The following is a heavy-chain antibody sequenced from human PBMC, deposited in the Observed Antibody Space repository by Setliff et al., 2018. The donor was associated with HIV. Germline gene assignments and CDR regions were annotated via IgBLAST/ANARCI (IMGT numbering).Heavy chain of an antibody. Sequence: GGSLRLSCVASGFNFSTFAMHWVRQAPGKGPEWLAVLSSDGSKKYYAESVKGRSTISRDTSKNTLYLQVDSLRPNDTAVYYCARDFFSGWYAGYFQYWARAPWSPSPQ. CDR3: ARDFFSGWYAGYFQY. J-gene: IGHJ1*01. CDR1: GFNFSTFA. D-gene: IGHD6-19*01. V-gene: IGHV3-30*16. CDR2: LSSDGSKK.